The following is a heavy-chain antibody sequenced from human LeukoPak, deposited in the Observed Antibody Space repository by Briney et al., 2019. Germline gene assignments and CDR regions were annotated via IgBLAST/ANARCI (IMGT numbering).Heavy chain of an antibody. CDR3: ASVFNCDILAGYPNWFDP. CDR1: GGSISSYY. D-gene: IGHD3-9*01. V-gene: IGHV4-4*07. Sequence: SETLSLTCTVSGGSISSYYWSWIRPPAGKGLEWIGRIYTSGSTNYNPSLKSRVTISVDTSKNQFSLKLSSRTAADTPVYDCASVFNCDILAGYPNWFDPWGQGTLVTVSS. J-gene: IGHJ5*02. CDR2: IYTSGST.